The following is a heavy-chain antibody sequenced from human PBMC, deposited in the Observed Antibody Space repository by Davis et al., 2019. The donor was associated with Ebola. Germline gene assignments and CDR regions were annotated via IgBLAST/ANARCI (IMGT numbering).Heavy chain of an antibody. D-gene: IGHD4/OR15-4a*01. CDR3: ARSYGAAPFDY. Sequence: MPSETLSLTCTVSGGSISPYYWSWIRQPPRKGLEWIGYIYYSGSTKYNLSLKGRVAISVDTSKNQFSLKLSSVTAADTAVYYCARSYGAAPFDYWGQGTLVTVSS. CDR1: GGSISPYY. V-gene: IGHV4-59*08. CDR2: IYYSGST. J-gene: IGHJ4*02.